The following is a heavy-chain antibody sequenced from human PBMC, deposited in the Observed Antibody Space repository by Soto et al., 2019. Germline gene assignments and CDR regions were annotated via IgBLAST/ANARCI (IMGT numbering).Heavy chain of an antibody. J-gene: IGHJ4*02. CDR2: IYYTGST. Sequence: QVQLQESGQGLVKPSQTLSLTCSVSGASISSGNYYWSWTRQHPGQGLEWIGYIYYTGSTYYNPSLRSRITISEDMSKNHVSLRLSSVTAAGTAVYEGARGREEAGGPFDYGGQGTLVTVSS. CDR3: ARGREEAGGPFDY. CDR1: GASISSGNYY. D-gene: IGHD3-10*01. V-gene: IGHV4-31*03.